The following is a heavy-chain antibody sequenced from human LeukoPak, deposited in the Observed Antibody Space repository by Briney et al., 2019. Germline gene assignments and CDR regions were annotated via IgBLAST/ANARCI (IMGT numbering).Heavy chain of an antibody. V-gene: IGHV3-48*01. D-gene: IGHD1-1*01. J-gene: IGHJ3*02. CDR2: ISSSSSTI. CDR3: AKDRRGNAPRGAFDI. Sequence: GGSLRLSCAASGFTFSSYSMNWVRQAPGKGLEWVSYISSSSSTIYYADSVKGRFTISRDNAKNSLYLQMNSLRAEDTAVYYCAKDRRGNAPRGAFDIWGQGTMVTVSS. CDR1: GFTFSSYS.